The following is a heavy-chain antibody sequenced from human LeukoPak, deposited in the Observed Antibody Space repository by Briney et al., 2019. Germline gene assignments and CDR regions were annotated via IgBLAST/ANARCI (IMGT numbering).Heavy chain of an antibody. Sequence: GGSLRLSCAASGFTFSSYGMHWVRQAPGKGLEWVTFIRYDGSNQYYGDSVKGRFTISRDNSKNTMYLQMNSLTAEDTAVYYCAKDANSGWSYFDYWGQGTLVTVSP. CDR1: GFTFSSYG. D-gene: IGHD6-19*01. J-gene: IGHJ4*02. CDR2: IRYDGSNQ. CDR3: AKDANSGWSYFDY. V-gene: IGHV3-30*02.